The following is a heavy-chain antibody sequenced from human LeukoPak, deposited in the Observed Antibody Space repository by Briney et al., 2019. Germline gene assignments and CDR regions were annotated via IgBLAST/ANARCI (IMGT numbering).Heavy chain of an antibody. Sequence: ASVKVSCKASGYTFTGYYMHWVRQAPGQGLEWMGWINPNSGGTNYAQKFQGRVTMTRDTSISTAYMELSRLRSDDTAVYYCAPDVDIVATTGGNDAFDIWGQGTMVTVSS. CDR1: GYTFTGYY. V-gene: IGHV1-2*02. D-gene: IGHD5-12*01. CDR2: INPNSGGT. J-gene: IGHJ3*02. CDR3: APDVDIVATTGGNDAFDI.